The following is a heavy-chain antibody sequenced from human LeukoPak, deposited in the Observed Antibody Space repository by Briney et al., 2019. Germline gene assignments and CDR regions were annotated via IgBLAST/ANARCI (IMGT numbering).Heavy chain of an antibody. CDR3: ARARSSSSSYYYYYGMDV. CDR1: GGSFGGYY. CDR2: INHSGST. V-gene: IGHV4-34*01. J-gene: IGHJ6*02. D-gene: IGHD6-6*01. Sequence: SETLSLTCAVYGGSFGGYYWSWIRQPPGKGLEWIGEINHSGSTNYNPSLKSRVTISVDTSKNQFSLKLSSVTAADTAVYYCARARSSSSSYYYYYGMDVWGQGTTVTVSS.